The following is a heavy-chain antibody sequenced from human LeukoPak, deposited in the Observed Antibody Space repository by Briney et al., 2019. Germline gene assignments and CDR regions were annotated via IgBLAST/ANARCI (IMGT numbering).Heavy chain of an antibody. J-gene: IGHJ6*02. CDR2: INHSGST. CDR1: GGSFSGYY. V-gene: IGHV4-34*01. CDR3: AKAPRIAARNYYYYGMDV. Sequence: SETLSLTCAVYGGSFSGYYWSWLRQPQGKGLEWIGEINHSGSTNYNPSLKSRVTISVDTSKNQFSLKLSSVTAADTAVYYCAKAPRIAARNYYYYGMDVWGQGTTVTVSS. D-gene: IGHD6-6*01.